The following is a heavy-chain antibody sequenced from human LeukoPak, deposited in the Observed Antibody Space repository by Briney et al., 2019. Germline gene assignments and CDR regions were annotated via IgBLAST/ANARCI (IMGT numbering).Heavy chain of an antibody. CDR1: GFTFSSYT. J-gene: IGHJ4*02. D-gene: IGHD1-20*01. CDR2: ISSSSYI. Sequence: GGSLRLSCAASGFTFSSYTMNWVRQAPGKGLEWVSLISSSSYIFYADSVKGRFTISRDNAEKSLYLQMNSLRAEDTAVYYCARPLSGTTDFDYWGQGTLVTVSS. CDR3: ARPLSGTTDFDY. V-gene: IGHV3-21*01.